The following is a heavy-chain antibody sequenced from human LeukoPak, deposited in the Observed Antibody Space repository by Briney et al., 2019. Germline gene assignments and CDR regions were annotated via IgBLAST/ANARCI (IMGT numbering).Heavy chain of an antibody. CDR2: IYYSGST. V-gene: IGHV4-39*01. Sequence: PSETLSLTCSVSDGSIDNSSYYWGWIRQPPGKGLEWIGTIYYSGSTFYNPSLKSRVTVSVDTSQKQFYLRLTSVTAPDTAVYYCARGGVGADNWGQGTLVTVSS. D-gene: IGHD1-26*01. J-gene: IGHJ4*02. CDR1: DGSIDNSSYY. CDR3: ARGGVGADN.